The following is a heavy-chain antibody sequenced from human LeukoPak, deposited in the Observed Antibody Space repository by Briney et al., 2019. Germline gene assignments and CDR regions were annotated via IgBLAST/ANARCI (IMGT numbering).Heavy chain of an antibody. V-gene: IGHV3-33*01. CDR2: IWYDGSNK. CDR1: GFTFSSYG. CDR3: ARESKWQQPSFQY. D-gene: IGHD6-13*01. Sequence: GGSLRLSCAASGFTFSSYGMHWVRQAPGKGLEWAAGIWYDGSNKYYADSVKGRFTISRDNSRNTLSLQMNSLTVEDTAVYYCARESKWQQPSFQYWGQGTLVTVSS. J-gene: IGHJ1*01.